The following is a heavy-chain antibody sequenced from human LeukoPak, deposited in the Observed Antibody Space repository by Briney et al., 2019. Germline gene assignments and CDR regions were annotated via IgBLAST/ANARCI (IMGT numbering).Heavy chain of an antibody. CDR1: GGSISSSSYY. Sequence: SETLSLTCTVSGGSISSSSYYWGWFRQPPGTGLEWIGNIYYRGSTYYNPSPKSRVTISVDTSKNQFSLKLGSVTAADTAVYYCARVERPNYYYMDVWGKGTTVTVSS. CDR2: IYYRGST. J-gene: IGHJ6*03. V-gene: IGHV4-39*07. CDR3: ARVERPNYYYMDV.